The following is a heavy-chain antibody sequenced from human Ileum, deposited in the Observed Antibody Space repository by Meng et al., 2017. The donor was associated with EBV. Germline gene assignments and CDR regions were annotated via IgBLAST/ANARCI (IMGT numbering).Heavy chain of an antibody. J-gene: IGHJ4*02. V-gene: IGHV3-11*01. D-gene: IGHD6-13*01. CDR3: VYSSSFH. CDR2: ITSTGSTT. CDR1: GVTFSDYY. Sequence: GQRGASGGGVVHPRASLRLSCAASGVTFSDYYMNWIRQAPGKGLVWGSFITSTGSTTYFADSVKGRFTVSRDNAKNSLFLQMHSLRVEDTAVYYCVYSSSFHWGQGTLVTVSS.